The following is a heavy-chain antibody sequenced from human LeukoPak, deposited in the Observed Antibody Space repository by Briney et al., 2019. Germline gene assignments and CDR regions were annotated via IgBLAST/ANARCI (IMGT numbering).Heavy chain of an antibody. CDR2: ISIYNGNT. CDR1: GYTFTSYG. V-gene: IGHV1-18*01. Sequence: ASVKVSCKASGYTFTSYGISWVRQAPGQGLEWMGWISIYNGNTDYAQKLRGRVTMTTDTSTSTAYMELRSLRSDDTAVHYCARITYDFWSGYYMPDDPWGQGTLVTVSS. D-gene: IGHD3-3*01. CDR3: ARITYDFWSGYYMPDDP. J-gene: IGHJ5*02.